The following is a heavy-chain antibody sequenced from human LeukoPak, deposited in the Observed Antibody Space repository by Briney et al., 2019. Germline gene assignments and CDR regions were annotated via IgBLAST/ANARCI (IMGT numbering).Heavy chain of an antibody. J-gene: IGHJ6*04. CDR1: GYTFTGYY. Sequence: ASVKVSCKASGYTFTGYYMHWVRQAPGQGLEWMGRINPKSGGANYAQKFQGRVTMTGDTSISTAYLDLSRLGSDDTAVYFCARGPWIQLGMDVWGKGTTVTVSS. D-gene: IGHD5-18*01. CDR2: INPKSGGA. V-gene: IGHV1-2*06. CDR3: ARGPWIQLGMDV.